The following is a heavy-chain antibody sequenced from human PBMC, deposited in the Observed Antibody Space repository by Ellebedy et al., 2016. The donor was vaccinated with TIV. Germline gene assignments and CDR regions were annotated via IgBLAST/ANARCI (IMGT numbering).Heavy chain of an antibody. D-gene: IGHD1-26*01. CDR1: GYTFTTYQ. J-gene: IGHJ3*02. CDR2: INPSGGST. Sequence: ASVKVSCKASGYTFTTYQVHWVRQAPGQGLEGVGIINPSGGSTSYAQKFQGRVTMTRDTSTSTVYMELSSLRSEATAMYYCAREAIARGTFDIWGQGTMVTVSS. CDR3: AREAIARGTFDI. V-gene: IGHV1-46*01.